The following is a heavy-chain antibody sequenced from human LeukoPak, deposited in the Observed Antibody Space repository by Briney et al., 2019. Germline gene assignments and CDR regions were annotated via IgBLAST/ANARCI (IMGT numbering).Heavy chain of an antibody. Sequence: SETLSLTCAVYGGSFSGYYWSWIRQPPGKGLEWIGEINHSESTNYNPSLKSRVTISVDTSKNQFSLKLSSVTAADTAVYYCARVGPWASFGVPKPISDYWGQGTLVTVSS. CDR1: GGSFSGYY. CDR2: INHSEST. J-gene: IGHJ4*02. CDR3: ARVGPWASFGVPKPISDY. V-gene: IGHV4-34*01. D-gene: IGHD3-3*01.